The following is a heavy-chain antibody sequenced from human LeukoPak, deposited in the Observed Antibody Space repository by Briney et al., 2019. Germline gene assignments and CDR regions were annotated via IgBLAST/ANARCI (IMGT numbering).Heavy chain of an antibody. CDR2: ISAYNGNT. J-gene: IGHJ6*03. CDR3: ARDRYTSGYDYHYYYYMDV. Sequence: AASVKVSCKASGYTFTSYGISWVRQAPGQGLEWMGWISAYNGNTNYAQKLQGRVTMTTDTSTSTAYMELRSLRSDDTAVYYCARDRYTSGYDYHYYYYMDVWGKGTTVTISS. V-gene: IGHV1-18*01. CDR1: GYTFTSYG. D-gene: IGHD5-12*01.